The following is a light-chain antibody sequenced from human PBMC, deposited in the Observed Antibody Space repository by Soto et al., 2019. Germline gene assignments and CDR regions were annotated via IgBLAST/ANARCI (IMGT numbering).Light chain of an antibody. CDR3: AAWDDSLTAVL. V-gene: IGLV1-44*01. CDR1: SSNIGSNT. Sequence: QSVLTQPPSASGTPGQSVTISCSGSSSNIGSNTVNWYQQLSGAAPKLLIHNNDQRPSGVPDRFSGSKSDTSASLAISGLQSADGADYYCAAWDDSLTAVLFGGGTKLTVL. J-gene: IGLJ3*02. CDR2: NND.